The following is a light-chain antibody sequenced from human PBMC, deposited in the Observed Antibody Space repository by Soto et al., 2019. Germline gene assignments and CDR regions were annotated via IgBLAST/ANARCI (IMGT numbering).Light chain of an antibody. J-gene: IGKJ4*01. V-gene: IGKV1-5*03. CDR3: QLYNSFSALT. CDR1: QSISTW. Sequence: DIQMTQSPSTLSASVGDRVTITCRASQSISTWLAWYQQKPGRAPKLLIYKASSLESGVPSRFSGSGSGTEFTLTISSLQPDDFATYYCQLYNSFSALTFGGGTKVEIK. CDR2: KAS.